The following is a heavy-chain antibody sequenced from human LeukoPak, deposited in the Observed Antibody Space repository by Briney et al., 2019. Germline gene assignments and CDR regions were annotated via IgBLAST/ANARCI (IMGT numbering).Heavy chain of an antibody. V-gene: IGHV3-21*01. J-gene: IGHJ4*02. D-gene: IGHD6-13*01. CDR1: GFTFSSYS. CDR2: ISSSSSYI. Sequence: GGSLRLSCAASGFTFSSYSMNWVRQAPGKGLEWVSSISSSSSYIYYADSEKGRFTISRDNAKNSLYLQMNSLRAEDTAVYYCAKAAVGTVIDYWGQGTLVTVSS. CDR3: AKAAVGTVIDY.